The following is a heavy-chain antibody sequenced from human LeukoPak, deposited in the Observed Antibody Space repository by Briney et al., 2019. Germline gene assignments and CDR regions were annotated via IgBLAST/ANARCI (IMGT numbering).Heavy chain of an antibody. J-gene: IGHJ4*02. D-gene: IGHD2-15*01. Sequence: GASVKVSCTVSGYTLTELSMHWVRQAPGKGLEWMGGFYPEDGEKVYAQKFQGRLTMTEDTSTDTAYMELSSLRSDDTAVYYCATDPVGYCSANGCYSVDYWGQGTLVTVSS. CDR2: FYPEDGEK. V-gene: IGHV1-24*01. CDR1: GYTLTELS. CDR3: ATDPVGYCSANGCYSVDY.